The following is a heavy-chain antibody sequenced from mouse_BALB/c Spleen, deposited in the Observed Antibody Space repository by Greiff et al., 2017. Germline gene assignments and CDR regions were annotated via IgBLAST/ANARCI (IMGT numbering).Heavy chain of an antibody. Sequence: VQLQQSGAELAKPGASVKMSCKASGYTFTSYWMHWVKQRPGQGLEWIGYINPSTGYTEYNQKFKDKATLTADKSSSTAYMQLSSLTSEDSAVYYGARPTVAPDYWGQGTPVTVSA. V-gene: IGHV1-7*01. CDR1: GYTFTSYW. CDR2: INPSTGYT. D-gene: IGHD1-1*01. CDR3: ARPTVAPDY. J-gene: IGHJ2*01.